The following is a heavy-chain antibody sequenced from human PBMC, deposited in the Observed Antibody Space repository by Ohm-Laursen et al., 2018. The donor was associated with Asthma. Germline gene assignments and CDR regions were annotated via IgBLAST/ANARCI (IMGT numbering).Heavy chain of an antibody. CDR1: GGSITSGPFY. CDR2: IFQTGSS. J-gene: IGHJ5*02. Sequence: SQTLSLTCTVSGGSITSGPFYWGWIRQHPGKGLEWIGYIFQTGSSYYNPSLKSRVSISVDTSKNQFSLRVSSVTAADTAVYYCASGEQQLLPFDPWGQGTLVTVSS. CDR3: ASGEQQLLPFDP. V-gene: IGHV4-31*03. D-gene: IGHD6-13*01.